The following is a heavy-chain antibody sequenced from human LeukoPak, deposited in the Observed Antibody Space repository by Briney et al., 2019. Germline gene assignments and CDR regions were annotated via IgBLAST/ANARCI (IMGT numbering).Heavy chain of an antibody. J-gene: IGHJ6*02. CDR3: ARVTSRSFTMVRGVRSYGMDV. Sequence: GGSLRLSCAASGFTFSSYWMSWVRQAPGKGLEWVANIKQDGSEKYYVDSVKGRFTISRDNAKNSLYLQMNSLRAEDTAVYYCARVTSRSFTMVRGVRSYGMDVWGQGTTVTVSS. D-gene: IGHD3-10*01. CDR1: GFTFSSYW. V-gene: IGHV3-7*04. CDR2: IKQDGSEK.